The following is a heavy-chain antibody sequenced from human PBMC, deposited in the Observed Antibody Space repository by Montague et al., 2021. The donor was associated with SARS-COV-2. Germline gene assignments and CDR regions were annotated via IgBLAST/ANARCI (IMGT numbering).Heavy chain of an antibody. Sequence: SLILSCAASGFTFSIYAMHCVRQAPGKGLEWVAVISYDGSNKYYADSVKGRFTISRDNSKNTLYLQMNSLRAEDTAVYYCARDSVTDGPYGMDVWGQGTTGTVSS. CDR1: GFTFSIYA. V-gene: IGHV3-30*04. CDR3: ARDSVTDGPYGMDV. J-gene: IGHJ6*02. D-gene: IGHD2-21*02. CDR2: ISYDGSNK.